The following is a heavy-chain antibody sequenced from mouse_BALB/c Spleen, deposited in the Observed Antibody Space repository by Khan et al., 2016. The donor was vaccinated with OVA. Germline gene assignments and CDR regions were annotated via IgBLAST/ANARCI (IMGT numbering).Heavy chain of an antibody. CDR1: GFSLTNYG. V-gene: IGHV2-6-1*01. CDR3: ARQHYYKYYVMDY. CDR2: IWSDGST. J-gene: IGHJ4*01. Sequence: QVQLKQSGPGLVAPSQSLSITCTISGFSLTNYGIHWVRQPPGKGLEWLVVIWSDGSTTYNSALKSRLTITKDNSKSQVFLKMNSLQTDDTAIYCCARQHYYKYYVMDYWGQGTSVTVSS. D-gene: IGHD2-12*01.